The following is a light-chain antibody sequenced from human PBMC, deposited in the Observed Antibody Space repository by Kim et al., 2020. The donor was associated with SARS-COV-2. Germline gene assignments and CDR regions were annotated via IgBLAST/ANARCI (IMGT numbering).Light chain of an antibody. V-gene: IGLV2-8*01. CDR2: EVT. Sequence: GPSVTIFCTGPSSDVAGYNYVSRYHHHPGKAPKLMIYEVTNLPSGGPARFSGPKSGNTASLTVSGLQAEDEADYYCNSYAGNNVLVFGGGTQLTVL. J-gene: IGLJ3*02. CDR1: SSDVAGYNY. CDR3: NSYAGNNVLV.